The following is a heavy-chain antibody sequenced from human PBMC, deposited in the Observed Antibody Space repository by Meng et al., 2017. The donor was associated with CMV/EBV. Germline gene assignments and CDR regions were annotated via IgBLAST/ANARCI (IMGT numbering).Heavy chain of an antibody. V-gene: IGHV1-46*01. CDR3: ASAGCSSTSCHKGDAFDI. Sequence: ASVKVSCKASGYTFTSYYMHWVRQAPGQGLEWMGIINPSGGSTSYAQKFQGSVTMTRDTSTSTVYMELSSLRSEDTAVYYCASAGCSSTSCHKGDAFDIWGQGTMVTVSS. J-gene: IGHJ3*02. CDR1: GYTFTSYY. CDR2: INPSGGST. D-gene: IGHD2-2*01.